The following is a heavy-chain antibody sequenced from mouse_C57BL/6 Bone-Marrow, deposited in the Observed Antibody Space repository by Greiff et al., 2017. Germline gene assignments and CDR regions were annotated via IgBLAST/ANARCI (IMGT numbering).Heavy chain of an antibody. J-gene: IGHJ4*01. D-gene: IGHD1-1*01. V-gene: IGHV14-1*01. CDR3: TAFITTDAMDY. Sequence: VQLQQSGAELVRPGASVKLSCTASGFNIKDYYMHWVKQRPEQGLEWIGRIDPEDGDTEYAPKFQGKATMTADTSSNTAYLQLSSLTSEATAVYYCTAFITTDAMDYWGQGTSVTVSS. CDR1: GFNIKDYY. CDR2: IDPEDGDT.